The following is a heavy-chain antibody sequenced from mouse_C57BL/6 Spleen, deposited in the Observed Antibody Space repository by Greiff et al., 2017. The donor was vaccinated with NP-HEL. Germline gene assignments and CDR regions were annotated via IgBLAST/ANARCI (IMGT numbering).Heavy chain of an antibody. Sequence: QVQLQQPGAELVKPGASVKLSCKASGYTFTSYWMHWVKQRPGQGLEWIGMIHPNSGSTNYNEKFKSKATLTVDKSSSTAYMQLSSLTSEDSAVYYWARGDLGQEAWFAYWGQGTLVTVSA. CDR1: GYTFTSYW. CDR3: ARGDLGQEAWFAY. D-gene: IGHD3-3*01. J-gene: IGHJ3*01. CDR2: IHPNSGST. V-gene: IGHV1-64*01.